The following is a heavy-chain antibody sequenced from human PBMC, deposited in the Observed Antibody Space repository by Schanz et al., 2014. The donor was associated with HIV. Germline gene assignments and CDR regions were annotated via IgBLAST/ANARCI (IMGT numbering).Heavy chain of an antibody. CDR3: ARGGYSAFQSIDY. CDR1: GGTFSKSG. D-gene: IGHD1-26*01. J-gene: IGHJ4*02. CDR2: IIPTFGTR. V-gene: IGHV1-69*06. Sequence: QVQLVQSGPEVKRPGSSVKVSCKASGGTFSKSGITWVRQAPGHGLEWMAGIIPTFGTRNYAQKFQGRVTITADISTNTAYMELTSLRSEDTAVYYCARGGYSAFQSIDYWGKGTLVTVSS.